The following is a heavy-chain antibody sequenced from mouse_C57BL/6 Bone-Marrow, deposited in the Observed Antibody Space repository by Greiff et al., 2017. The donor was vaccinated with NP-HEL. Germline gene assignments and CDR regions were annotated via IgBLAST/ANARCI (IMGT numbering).Heavy chain of an antibody. J-gene: IGHJ2*01. Sequence: VQLQQPGAELVKPGASVKLSCKASGYTFTSYWMQWVKQRPGQGLEWIGEIDPSDSSTNYNSTFKSKATLTVDTSSCTAYMQRSSLTSEDSAVYYCARDGSGPFDYWGQGTTLTVSS. CDR1: GYTFTSYW. D-gene: IGHD1-3*01. CDR2: IDPSDSST. CDR3: ARDGSGPFDY. V-gene: IGHV1-50*01.